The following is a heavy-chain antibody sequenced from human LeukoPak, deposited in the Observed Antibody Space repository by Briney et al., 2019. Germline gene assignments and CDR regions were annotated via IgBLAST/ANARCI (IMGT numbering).Heavy chain of an antibody. CDR3: ARVVGDSSGCSYYYYYYMDV. J-gene: IGHJ6*03. D-gene: IGHD6-19*01. CDR2: ISSSSNYI. CDR1: GFTFSSYS. Sequence: PGGSLRLSCAASGFTFSSYSMNWVRQDPGKGLEWVSSISSSSNYIYYADSVKGRFTISRDNAKNSLYLQMNSLRAEDTAVYYCARVVGDSSGCSYYYYYYMDVWGKGTTVTVSS. V-gene: IGHV3-21*01.